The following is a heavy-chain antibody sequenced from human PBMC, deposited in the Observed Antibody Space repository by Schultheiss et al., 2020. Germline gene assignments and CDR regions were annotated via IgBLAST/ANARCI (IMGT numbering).Heavy chain of an antibody. J-gene: IGHJ4*02. V-gene: IGHV2-5*08. CDR1: GFSLSTSGMC. D-gene: IGHD3-22*01. Sequence: SGPTLVKPTQTLTLTCTFSGFSLSTSGMCVSWIRQPPGKALEWLALIYWNDDKRYSPSLKSRLTITKDTSKNQVVLTMTNMDPVDTATYYCAHRRGYYDSSGYYDYWGQGTLVTVSS. CDR3: AHRRGYYDSSGYYDY. CDR2: IYWNDDK.